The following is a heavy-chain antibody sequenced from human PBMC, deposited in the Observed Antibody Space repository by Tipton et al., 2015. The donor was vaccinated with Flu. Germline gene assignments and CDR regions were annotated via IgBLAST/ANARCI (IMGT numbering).Heavy chain of an antibody. CDR1: GYTFTSYN. D-gene: IGHD1-1*01. CDR2: IYPAGGGI. Sequence: QLVQSGAEVKKPGASVKVSCKASGYTFTSYNMHWVRQAPGQGIEWMGIIYPAGGGISYAQKFQGRVIMTRDRSTGTVHMELSSLRSDDTAMYYGARDKGGGTYTFEVWGQGTMVTVSS. J-gene: IGHJ3*01. V-gene: IGHV1-46*01. CDR3: ARDKGGGTYTFEV.